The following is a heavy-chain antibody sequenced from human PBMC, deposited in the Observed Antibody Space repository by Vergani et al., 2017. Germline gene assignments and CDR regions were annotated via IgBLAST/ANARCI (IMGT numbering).Heavy chain of an antibody. Sequence: EVQLLESGGGLVQPGGSLRLSCAASGFTFSSFAMSWARRAPGKGREWVSAISGSGGSTYYADSVKGRFTISRDNSKNTRYLQMNSLRAEDTAVYYCAKARYYDFWSGYYYFDYWGQGTLVTVSS. CDR1: GFTFSSFA. CDR2: ISGSGGST. V-gene: IGHV3-23*01. CDR3: AKARYYDFWSGYYYFDY. D-gene: IGHD3-3*01. J-gene: IGHJ4*02.